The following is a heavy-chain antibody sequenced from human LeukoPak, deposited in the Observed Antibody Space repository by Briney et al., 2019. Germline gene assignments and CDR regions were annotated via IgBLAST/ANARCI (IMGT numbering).Heavy chain of an antibody. CDR3: AKEYCSNSVCHSLDY. J-gene: IGHJ4*02. V-gene: IGHV3-30*18. CDR1: GFTFSSSG. CDR2: ISYDGSNK. D-gene: IGHD2-8*01. Sequence: GSLRLSCAASGFTFSSSGMHWVRQAPGKGLEWVAVISYDGSNKYYADSVKGRFTFSRDNSKNTLYLQMNSQRAEDTAVYYCAKEYCSNSVCHSLDYWGQGTLVTVSS.